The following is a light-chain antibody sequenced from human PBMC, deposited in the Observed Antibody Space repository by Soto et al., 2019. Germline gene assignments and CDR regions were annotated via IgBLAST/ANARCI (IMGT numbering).Light chain of an antibody. CDR3: QKYNSAPLT. CDR1: QAISKY. J-gene: IGKJ4*01. CDR2: DAS. V-gene: IGKV1-33*01. Sequence: DIQMTQSPSSLSASLGDRVTITCQASQAISKYLHWYHQRPGKAPILVIYDASNLEAGAPSRFSGGGSGTSFTLTISSLQPEDVAAYYCQKYNSAPLTFGGGTKVDIK.